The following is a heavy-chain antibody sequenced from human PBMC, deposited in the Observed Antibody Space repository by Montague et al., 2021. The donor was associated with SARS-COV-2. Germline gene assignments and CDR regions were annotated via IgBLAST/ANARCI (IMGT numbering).Heavy chain of an antibody. Sequence: SETLSLTCTVSGGSISSSSYYWGWIRQPPGKGLEWIGSIYYSGSTYYNPSLKSRVTISVDTSKNQFSLKLSSVTAADTAVYYCARHPDQQISVFGVVCEVNWFDHWGQGTLVTVSS. CDR3: ARHPDQQISVFGVVCEVNWFDH. CDR2: IYYSGST. J-gene: IGHJ5*02. V-gene: IGHV4-39*01. CDR1: GGSISSSSYY. D-gene: IGHD3-3*01.